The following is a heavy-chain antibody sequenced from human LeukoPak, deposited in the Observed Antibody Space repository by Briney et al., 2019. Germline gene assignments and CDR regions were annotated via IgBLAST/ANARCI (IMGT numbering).Heavy chain of an antibody. CDR1: GFDFNNYN. CDR2: ITSSGTYI. V-gene: IGHV3-21*01. CDR3: ARGILYYYYYMDV. D-gene: IGHD2-21*01. J-gene: IGHJ6*03. Sequence: GGSLRPSCAASGFDFNNYNMNWVRQAPGKGLEWVSSITSSGTYIYYADSVKGRFTISRDNAKNSLYLQMNSLRPEDTAVYYCARGILYYYYYMDVWGKGTTVTVSS.